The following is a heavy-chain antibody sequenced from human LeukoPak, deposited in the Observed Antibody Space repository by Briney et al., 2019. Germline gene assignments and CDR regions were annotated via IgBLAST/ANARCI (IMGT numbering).Heavy chain of an antibody. V-gene: IGHV4-59*01. CDR3: ARFSSSWFSH. CDR2: IYYSGST. Sequence: PSETLSLTCTVSAAPITSYYWSWIRQPPGKGLEWIGYIYYSGSTNYNPSLKSRVAISVDTSKNYFSLQLSAVTAADTAVYYCARFSSSWFSHWGQGTLVTVSS. CDR1: AAPITSYY. J-gene: IGHJ4*02. D-gene: IGHD6-13*01.